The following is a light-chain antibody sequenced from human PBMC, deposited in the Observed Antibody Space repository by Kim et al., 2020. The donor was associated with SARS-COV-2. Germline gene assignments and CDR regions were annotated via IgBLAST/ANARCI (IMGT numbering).Light chain of an antibody. Sequence: ASVGDRVTITCRASQSISSWLAWYQQKPGKAPKLLIYDASSLESGVPSRFSGSGSGTEFTLTISSLQPDDFATYYCQQYNSYSWTFGQGSKVDIK. J-gene: IGKJ1*01. V-gene: IGKV1-5*01. CDR3: QQYNSYSWT. CDR1: QSISSW. CDR2: DAS.